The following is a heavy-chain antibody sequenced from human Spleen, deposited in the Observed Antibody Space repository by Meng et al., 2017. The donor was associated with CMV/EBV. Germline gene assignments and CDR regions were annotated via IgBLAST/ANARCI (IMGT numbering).Heavy chain of an antibody. CDR1: GGSISSDNYC. V-gene: IGHV4-31*02. D-gene: IGHD3-22*01. CDR3: ARARYDSRGYSGFDY. CDR2: IHYSGTA. Sequence: GGSISSDNYCWTWLRQHPGKGLEWIGYIHYSGTAHYNPSLKSRVSISVDTSKTQLSLKLNSVTAADTAVYYCARARYDSRGYSGFDYWGRGTLVTVSS. J-gene: IGHJ4*02.